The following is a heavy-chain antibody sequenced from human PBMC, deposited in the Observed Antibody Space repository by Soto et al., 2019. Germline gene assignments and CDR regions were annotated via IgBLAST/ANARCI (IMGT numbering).Heavy chain of an antibody. D-gene: IGHD3-3*01. Sequence: EVQLVESGGGLVQPGGSLRLSCQASGFTFDSYWMSWVRQAPGKGLEWVASIDQDGSEKYYVDSVKGRFTISRDNTKNSLYLHINSLRAEDTAVYYCARVRDDFWSSYALNYWDQGTLVTVSS. CDR3: ARVRDDFWSSYALNY. CDR2: IDQDGSEK. V-gene: IGHV3-7*01. J-gene: IGHJ4*02. CDR1: GFTFDSYW.